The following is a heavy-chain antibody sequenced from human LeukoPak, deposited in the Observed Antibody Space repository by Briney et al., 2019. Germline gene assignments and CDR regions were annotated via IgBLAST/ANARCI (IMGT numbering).Heavy chain of an antibody. J-gene: IGHJ4*02. CDR2: IHTGGNT. CDR1: GFTVSSNH. CDR3: VPSPACY. V-gene: IGHV3-53*01. Sequence: GGSLRLSCTASGFTVSSNHMNWVRQAPGKGLEWVSIIHTGGNTFFADSVRGRFTVSRDNSKNTLYLQMNNLRAEDTAVYFCVPSPACYWGQGTQVTVSS.